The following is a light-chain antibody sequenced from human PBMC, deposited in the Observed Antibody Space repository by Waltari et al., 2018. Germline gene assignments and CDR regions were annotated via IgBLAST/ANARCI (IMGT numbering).Light chain of an antibody. CDR3: AAWDDSLSGRV. J-gene: IGLJ3*02. CDR2: RNN. Sequence: QSVLTQPPSASGTPGQRVTISCSGSSSNLGSNYVYWYQQLPGTAPNLLIYRNNQRPTGVPDGFSGSKSGTTAPLAIGGLRSEDEADYYCAAWDDSLSGRVFGGGTKLTVL. CDR1: SSNLGSNY. V-gene: IGLV1-47*01.